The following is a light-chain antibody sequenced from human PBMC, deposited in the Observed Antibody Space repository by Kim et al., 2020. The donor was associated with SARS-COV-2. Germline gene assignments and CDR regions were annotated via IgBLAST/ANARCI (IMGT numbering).Light chain of an antibody. CDR1: QSVSSNF. Sequence: EIVLTQSPGTLSLSPGQRATLSCRASQSVSSNFLAWYQQRPGQAPRLLIYDASNMASGIPDRFSGSGSGTDFTLTISRLEPEDFAVYYCQQYSTSFRTFGQGTKVDIK. CDR2: DAS. V-gene: IGKV3-20*01. J-gene: IGKJ1*01. CDR3: QQYSTSFRT.